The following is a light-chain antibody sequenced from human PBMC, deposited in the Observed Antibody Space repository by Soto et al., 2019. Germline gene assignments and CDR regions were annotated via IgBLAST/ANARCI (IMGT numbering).Light chain of an antibody. Sequence: EIVMTQSPATLSVSPWERATLSCRASQSVSSDLAWYHQKPGQAPRLLIYSASTRATGIPARFSGSGSGTEFTLTISSLQSEDFAVYYCQQYNNWPETFGQGTKVDIK. CDR2: SAS. CDR1: QSVSSD. J-gene: IGKJ1*01. V-gene: IGKV3-15*01. CDR3: QQYNNWPET.